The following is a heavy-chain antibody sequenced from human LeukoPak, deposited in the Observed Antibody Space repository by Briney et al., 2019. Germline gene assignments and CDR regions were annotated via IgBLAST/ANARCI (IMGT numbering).Heavy chain of an antibody. CDR2: INGDGSST. J-gene: IGHJ4*02. D-gene: IGHD6-19*01. Sequence: QTGGSLRLSCAASGFSLRSFWMHWVRQAPGKGLVWVSRINGDGSSTSYADSVKGRFTISRDNAKNTLYLQMDTLRAEDTAVYYCARAVAGTTNTGYWGQGTLVTVSS. CDR3: ARAVAGTTNTGY. CDR1: GFSLRSFW. V-gene: IGHV3-74*01.